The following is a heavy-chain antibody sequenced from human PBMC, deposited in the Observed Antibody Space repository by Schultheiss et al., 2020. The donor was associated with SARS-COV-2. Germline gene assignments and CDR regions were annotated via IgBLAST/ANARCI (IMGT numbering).Heavy chain of an antibody. V-gene: IGHV3-33*08. CDR1: GFTFSSYA. D-gene: IGHD4-17*01. CDR3: ARDLRIYGDYWDNYYYYGMDV. Sequence: GGSLRLSCAASGFTFSSYAMHWVRQAPGKGLEWVAVIWQNGNNKFYPDSVKGRFTISRDNTKNTLDLQMNSLRGEDTAVYYCARDLRIYGDYWDNYYYYGMDVWGQGTTVTVSS. CDR2: IWQNGNNK. J-gene: IGHJ6*02.